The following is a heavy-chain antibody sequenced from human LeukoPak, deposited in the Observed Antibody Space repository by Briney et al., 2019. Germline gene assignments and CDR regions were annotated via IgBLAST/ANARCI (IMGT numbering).Heavy chain of an antibody. CDR3: ARIFWSGYENWYFDL. D-gene: IGHD3-3*01. Sequence: PSETLSLTCTVSGGSISSYYWSWIRQPAGKGLEWIGRIYTSGSTNYNPSLKSRVTMSVDTSKNQFSLKLSSVTAADAAVYYCARIFWSGYENWYFDLCGRGTLVTVSS. V-gene: IGHV4-4*07. CDR2: IYTSGST. J-gene: IGHJ2*01. CDR1: GGSISSYY.